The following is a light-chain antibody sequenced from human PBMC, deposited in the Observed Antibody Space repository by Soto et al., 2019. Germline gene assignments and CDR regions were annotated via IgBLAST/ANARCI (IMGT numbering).Light chain of an antibody. J-gene: IGLJ1*01. Sequence: QSALTQPASVSGSPGQSITISCTGTSSDVGGYDFVSWYQHHPGKAPKLIIYDVSNRPSGVSSRFSGSRSGNTASLTISGLQADDEADYYCSSYTGSSTLYVFRTGTKLTVL. CDR2: DVS. CDR3: SSYTGSSTLYV. V-gene: IGLV2-14*03. CDR1: SSDVGGYDF.